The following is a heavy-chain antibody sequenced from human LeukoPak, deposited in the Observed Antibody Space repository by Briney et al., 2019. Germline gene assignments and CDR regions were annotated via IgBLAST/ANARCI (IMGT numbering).Heavy chain of an antibody. CDR1: GFTFSSYW. CDR2: INSDGSST. J-gene: IGHJ5*02. CDR3: ARGKVYSSPSSWFDP. Sequence: GGSLRLSCAASGFTFSSYWMHWVRQAPGKGLVSVSRINSDGSSTSYADSVKGRFTISRDNAKNTLYLQMNSLRAEDTAVYYCARGKVYSSPSSWFDPWGQGTLVTVSS. D-gene: IGHD6-19*01. V-gene: IGHV3-74*01.